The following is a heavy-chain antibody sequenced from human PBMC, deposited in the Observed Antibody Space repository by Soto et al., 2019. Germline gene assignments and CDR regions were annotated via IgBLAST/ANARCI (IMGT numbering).Heavy chain of an antibody. D-gene: IGHD6-13*01. J-gene: IGHJ6*02. Sequence: QVQLQESGPGLVKPSETLSLTCTVSGGSITGYYWSWIRQFPGEGLEWIGYIYYSGSTNYNPSLKSRVTISVDTSQNQFSLKRSSVTAADTAVYYCARHGGRGSSWSYYYGLDVWGQGTTVTVSS. CDR3: ARHGGRGSSWSYYYGLDV. CDR1: GGSITGYY. V-gene: IGHV4-59*01. CDR2: IYYSGST.